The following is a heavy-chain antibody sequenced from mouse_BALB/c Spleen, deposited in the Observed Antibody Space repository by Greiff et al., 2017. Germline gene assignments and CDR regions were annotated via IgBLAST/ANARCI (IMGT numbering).Heavy chain of an antibody. V-gene: IGHV5-4*02. D-gene: IGHD2-14*01. CDR3: ARGGYDGYYAMDY. Sequence: EVQRVESGGGLVKPGGSLKLSCAASGFTFSDYYMYWVRQTPEKRLEWVATISDGGSYTYYPDSVKGRFTISRDNAKNNLYLQMSSLKSEDTAMYYCARGGYDGYYAMDYWGQGTSVTGSS. CDR1: GFTFSDYY. CDR2: ISDGGSYT. J-gene: IGHJ4*01.